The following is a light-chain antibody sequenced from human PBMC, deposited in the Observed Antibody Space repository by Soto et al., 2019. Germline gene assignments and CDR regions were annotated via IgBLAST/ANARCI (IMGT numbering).Light chain of an antibody. CDR1: QVISSY. Sequence: AIRMTQSPSSFSASTGDRVTITYRASQVISSYLAWYQQKPGKAPKLLIYAASTLQSGVPSRFSGSGSGTDFTLTISCLQSEDFATYYCQQYYSYPWTFGQGTKVEIK. CDR3: QQYYSYPWT. V-gene: IGKV1-8*01. CDR2: AAS. J-gene: IGKJ1*01.